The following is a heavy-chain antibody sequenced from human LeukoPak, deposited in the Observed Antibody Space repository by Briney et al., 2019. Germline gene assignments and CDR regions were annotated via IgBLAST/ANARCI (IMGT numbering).Heavy chain of an antibody. Sequence: GGSLRLSCAASGFIFSNYNMNWVRQTPGKGLEWLSYISSSSDTIYYADSVKGRFTISGDNAKNSLYLQMNSLRAEDTAVYYCARALGYSYGYAVDYWGQGTLVTVCS. CDR3: ARALGYSYGYAVDY. D-gene: IGHD5-18*01. V-gene: IGHV3-48*01. CDR2: ISSSSDTI. CDR1: GFIFSNYN. J-gene: IGHJ4*02.